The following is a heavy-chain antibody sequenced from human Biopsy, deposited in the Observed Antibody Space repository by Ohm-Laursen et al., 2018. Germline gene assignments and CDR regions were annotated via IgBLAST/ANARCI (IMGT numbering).Heavy chain of an antibody. V-gene: IGHV1-46*01. CDR2: INPSGSTT. D-gene: IGHD6-19*01. J-gene: IGHJ4*02. CDR1: GYTFINYG. CDR3: ARNTGWYGDLYYFDY. Sequence: ASVKASCKASGYTFINYGFSWVRQAPGQGLEWMGMINPSGSTTSYPQIFQGRVTMTRDTSKSTVYMELSSLRSADTAVYFCARNTGWYGDLYYFDYWGQGTLVTVSS.